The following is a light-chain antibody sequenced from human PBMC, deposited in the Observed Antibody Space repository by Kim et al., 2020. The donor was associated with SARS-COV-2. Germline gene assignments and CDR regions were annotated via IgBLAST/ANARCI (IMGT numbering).Light chain of an antibody. CDR2: EGS. CDR3: SSYAGSDVV. V-gene: IGLV2-23*01. J-gene: IGLJ2*01. CDR1: SSDVGSDHL. Sequence: QSALTQPASVSGSPGQSTTISCTGTSSDVGSDHLVSWYQQHPGKAPKLLIYEGSKRPSGVSNRFSGSKSGNTASLTISALQAEDEADFYCSSYAGSDVVFGGGTQLTVL.